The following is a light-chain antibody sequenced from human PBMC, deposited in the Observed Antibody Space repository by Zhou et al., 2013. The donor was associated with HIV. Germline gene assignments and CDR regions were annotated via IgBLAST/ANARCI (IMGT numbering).Light chain of an antibody. CDR2: DVS. V-gene: IGLV2-14*03. CDR3: CSYTSSSTLYV. Sequence: QSALTQPASVSGSPGQSITISCTGTSSDVGGYNYVSRYQQHPGKAPKVMIFDVSNRPSGVSNRFSGSKSGNTASLTISGLQAEDEADYYCCSYTSSSTLYVFGTGTKVTVL. J-gene: IGLJ1*01. CDR1: SSDVGGYNY.